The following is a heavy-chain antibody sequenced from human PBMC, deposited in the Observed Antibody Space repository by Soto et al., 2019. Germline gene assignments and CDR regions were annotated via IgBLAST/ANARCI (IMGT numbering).Heavy chain of an antibody. V-gene: IGHV4-30-4*01. CDR1: GGSISSGAYY. J-gene: IGHJ4*02. Sequence: SEILSLTCTVSGGSISSGAYYWSWVRQPPGKGLEWIGYIYYSGSTYYNPSLKSRVTISVDTSKNQFSLKLSSVTATDTAVYYCARDNYGDTYYFDYWGQGTLVPVSS. D-gene: IGHD4-17*01. CDR3: ARDNYGDTYYFDY. CDR2: IYYSGST.